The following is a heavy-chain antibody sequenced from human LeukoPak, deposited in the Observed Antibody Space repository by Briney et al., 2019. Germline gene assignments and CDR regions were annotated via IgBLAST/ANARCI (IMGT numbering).Heavy chain of an antibody. CDR3: ASNFYDVGGYYYRTPVQY. V-gene: IGHV3-30*09. J-gene: IGHJ4*02. Sequence: GGSLRLSCAASRFTFTTFSDYVMHWARQAPGKGLEWVAAVSYDGGSEYYADSVKGRFAVSRDNSKNTLYLQMRSLRPEDTAVYYCASNFYDVGGYYYRTPVQYWGQGTPVTVSP. CDR2: VSYDGGSE. CDR1: RFTFTTFSDYV. D-gene: IGHD3-22*01.